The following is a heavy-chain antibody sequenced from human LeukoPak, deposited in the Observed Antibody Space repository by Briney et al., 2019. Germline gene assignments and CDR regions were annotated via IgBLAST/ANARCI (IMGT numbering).Heavy chain of an antibody. CDR2: IKQDGSEK. CDR1: GFRFKSYW. CDR3: ARETSGWCFGF. V-gene: IGHV3-7*01. D-gene: IGHD6-19*01. J-gene: IGHJ4*02. Sequence: GGSLRLSCEASGFRFKSYWMSWVRQSPRKGLQWVANIKQDGSEKYYVDSVKGRFTISRDNARNSVYLEMNSVIVEDTGLYFCARETSGWCFGFWGQGTLVSVSS.